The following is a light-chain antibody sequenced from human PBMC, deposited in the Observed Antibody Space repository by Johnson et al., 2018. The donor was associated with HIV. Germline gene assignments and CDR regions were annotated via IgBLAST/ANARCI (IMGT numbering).Light chain of an antibody. Sequence: VLTQPPSVSAAPGQKVTISCSGSNSNIGNNYVSWYQQLPGTAPKLLIYEKNKRPSGIPDRFSASKSGTSATLDITGLQTGDEADYYCGTWDSSLGAYVFGAGTKVTVL. CDR2: EKN. J-gene: IGLJ1*01. CDR1: NSNIGNNY. CDR3: GTWDSSLGAYV. V-gene: IGLV1-51*02.